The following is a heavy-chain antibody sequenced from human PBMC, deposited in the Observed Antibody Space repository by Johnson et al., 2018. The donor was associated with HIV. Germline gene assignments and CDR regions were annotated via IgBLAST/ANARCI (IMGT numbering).Heavy chain of an antibody. D-gene: IGHD2/OR15-2a*01. Sequence: QVQLVESGGGVVQPGRSLRLSCAASGFTFSSYAMHWVRQAPGKGLEWVAVISYDGSNKYYADSVKGRFTISRDNSKNTRYLQMNSLRAEDTAVYYCARSPSIDDAFDIWGQGTMVTVSS. CDR2: ISYDGSNK. CDR1: GFTFSSYA. CDR3: ARSPSIDDAFDI. V-gene: IGHV3-30-3*01. J-gene: IGHJ3*02.